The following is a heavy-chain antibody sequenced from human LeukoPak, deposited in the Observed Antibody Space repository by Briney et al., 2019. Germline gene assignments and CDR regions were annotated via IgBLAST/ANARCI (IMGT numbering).Heavy chain of an antibody. Sequence: PSETLSLTCAVYGGSFSGYYWSWIRQPPGKGLEWIGEINHSGSTNYNPSLKSRVTISVDTSKNHFSLKLSSVTAADTAVYYCARGYDSNGYVYYYYYMDVWGKGTTVTVSS. J-gene: IGHJ6*03. CDR3: ARGYDSNGYVYYYYYMDV. CDR1: GGSFSGYY. D-gene: IGHD3-22*01. V-gene: IGHV4-34*01. CDR2: INHSGST.